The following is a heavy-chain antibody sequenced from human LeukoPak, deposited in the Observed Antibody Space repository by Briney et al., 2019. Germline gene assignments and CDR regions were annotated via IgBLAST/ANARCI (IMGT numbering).Heavy chain of an antibody. V-gene: IGHV1-69*05. D-gene: IGHD1/OR15-1a*01. Sequence: ASVKVSCKASRGTFRNYSVSWVRQAPGQGLEWMGGIVPIFRSGNYAQNFHDRAAITTDESMITVYMELSSLTSDDTAVYYCAREANSRTMNRGARREYNWFDPWGQGTLVTVSS. J-gene: IGHJ5*02. CDR3: AREANSRTMNRGARREYNWFDP. CDR1: RGTFRNYS. CDR2: IVPIFRSG.